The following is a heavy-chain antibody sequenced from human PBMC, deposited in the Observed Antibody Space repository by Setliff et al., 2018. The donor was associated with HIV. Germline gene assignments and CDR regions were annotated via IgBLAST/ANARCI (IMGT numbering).Heavy chain of an antibody. CDR1: GFTFSSYS. Sequence: PGGSLRLSCAASGFTFSSYSMNWVRQAPGKGLEWVSAISGSGGSTYYAYSVKGRFTISRDNSKNTLYLQMNSLRAEDTAVYYCAKGYYHDSRGYPTGPAFDIWGQGTMVTVSS. D-gene: IGHD3-22*01. V-gene: IGHV3-23*01. CDR2: ISGSGGST. CDR3: AKGYYHDSRGYPTGPAFDI. J-gene: IGHJ3*02.